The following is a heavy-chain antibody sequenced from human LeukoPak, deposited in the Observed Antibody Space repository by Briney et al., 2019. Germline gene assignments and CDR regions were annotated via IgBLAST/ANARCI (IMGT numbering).Heavy chain of an antibody. CDR3: ARDTTTVTTDGWWFDP. V-gene: IGHV4-4*07. CDR1: GGSISSYY. D-gene: IGHD4-11*01. CDR2: IYTSGST. J-gene: IGHJ5*02. Sequence: PSETLSLTCTVSGGSISSYYWSWIRQPAGKGLEWIGRIYTSGSTNYNPSLKSRVTMSVDTSKNQFSLKLSSVTAADTAVYYCARDTTTVTTDGWWFDPWGQGTLVTVSS.